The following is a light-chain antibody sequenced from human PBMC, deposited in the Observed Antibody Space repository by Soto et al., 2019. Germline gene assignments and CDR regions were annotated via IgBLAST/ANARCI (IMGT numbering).Light chain of an antibody. Sequence: IQLTQSPSSLSASVGDRVTITCRASQGINSYLAWYQQKAGKAPKLLIYGASTLQSGVPSRFSGSGSGTDFTLTISSLQPEDFATYYCQQLKSYPLTFGVWTKVEIK. CDR1: QGINSY. V-gene: IGKV1-9*01. J-gene: IGKJ4*01. CDR3: QQLKSYPLT. CDR2: GAS.